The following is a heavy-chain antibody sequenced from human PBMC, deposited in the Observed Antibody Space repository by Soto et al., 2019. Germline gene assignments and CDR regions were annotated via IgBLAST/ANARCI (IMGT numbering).Heavy chain of an antibody. D-gene: IGHD4-17*01. CDR1: GFTFSSYA. J-gene: IGHJ3*02. CDR3: AKDYTVTYAFDI. CDR2: ISGSGGST. Sequence: AGSLRLSCAASGFTFSSYAMSWVRQAPGKGLEWVSAISGSGGSTYYADSVKGRFTISRDNSKNTLYLQMNSLRAEDTAVYYCAKDYTVTYAFDIWGQGTMVTVSS. V-gene: IGHV3-23*01.